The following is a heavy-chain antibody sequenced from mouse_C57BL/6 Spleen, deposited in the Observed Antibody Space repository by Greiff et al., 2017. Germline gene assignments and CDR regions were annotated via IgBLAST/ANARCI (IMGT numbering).Heavy chain of an antibody. J-gene: IGHJ4*01. CDR3: AIRWSSYYAMYY. Sequence: EVKLMESGGGLVKPGGSLKLSCAASGFTFSDYGMHWVRQAPEKGLEWVAYLSSGSSTIYYADTVKGRFTISRDNAKNTLFLQMTSLRSEDSAMYYSAIRWSSYYAMYYWGQGTSVTVSS. CDR1: GFTFSDYG. CDR2: LSSGSSTI. D-gene: IGHD1-1*01. V-gene: IGHV5-17*01.